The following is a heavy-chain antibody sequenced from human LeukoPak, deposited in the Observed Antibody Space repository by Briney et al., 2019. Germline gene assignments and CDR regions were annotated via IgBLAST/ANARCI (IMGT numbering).Heavy chain of an antibody. Sequence: DSVKVSCKVSGDTLSELTMHWVRQAPGKGLEWKGGFDPGAGEILYAQQFQGRVTMTEDTSTDTAYMELTSLRSEDSGVYFCAAGGVYSLLDYWGQGTLVTVSS. D-gene: IGHD2-21*01. J-gene: IGHJ4*02. V-gene: IGHV1-24*01. CDR3: AAGGVYSLLDY. CDR1: GDTLSELT. CDR2: FDPGAGEI.